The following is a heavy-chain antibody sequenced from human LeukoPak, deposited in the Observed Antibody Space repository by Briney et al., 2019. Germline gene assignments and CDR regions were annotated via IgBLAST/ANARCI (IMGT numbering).Heavy chain of an antibody. D-gene: IGHD3-3*01. CDR1: GGSISSYY. J-gene: IGHJ3*01. Sequence: PSETLSLTCTVSGGSISSYYWSWIRQPPGKGLEWIGYIYYSGSTNYNPSLKSRVTISVDTSKNQFSLKLSSVTAADTAVYYCAREGFGGSRRSLWRQGTMVTVSS. V-gene: IGHV4-59*01. CDR2: IYYSGST. CDR3: AREGFGGSRRSL.